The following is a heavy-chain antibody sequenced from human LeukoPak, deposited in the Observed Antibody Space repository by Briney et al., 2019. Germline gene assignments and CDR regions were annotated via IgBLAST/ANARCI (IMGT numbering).Heavy chain of an antibody. CDR1: GFTVSSNY. V-gene: IGHV3-53*01. D-gene: IGHD4-17*01. Sequence: GGSLRLSCAASGFTVSSNYMGWVRQAPGKGLEWVSVIYSGGSTYYADSVKGRFTISRDNSKNTLYLHMNSLRAEDTAVYYCARDLYGVSHDYWGQGTLVTVSS. J-gene: IGHJ4*02. CDR3: ARDLYGVSHDY. CDR2: IYSGGST.